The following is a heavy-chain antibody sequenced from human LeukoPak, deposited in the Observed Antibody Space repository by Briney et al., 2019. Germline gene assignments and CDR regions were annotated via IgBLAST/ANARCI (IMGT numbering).Heavy chain of an antibody. CDR3: ARTAGSGWYPFDF. CDR1: GYTFPNYY. D-gene: IGHD6-19*01. Sequence: ASVTVSCKTSGYTFPNYYMHWVRQAPGQGFEWMGLINPGGVSTNYAQKFQGRVTMTRDMSTSTVYMELTTLRSEDTAVYYCARTAGSGWYPFDFWGQGTLVTVSS. V-gene: IGHV1-46*01. J-gene: IGHJ4*02. CDR2: INPGGVST.